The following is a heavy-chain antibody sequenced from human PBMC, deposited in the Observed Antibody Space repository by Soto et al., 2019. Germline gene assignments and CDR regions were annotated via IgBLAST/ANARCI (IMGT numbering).Heavy chain of an antibody. CDR1: GGTFSSYA. J-gene: IGHJ5*02. V-gene: IGHV1-69*04. CDR2: IIPILGIA. CDR3: ARDLGSFFSRLLNSSSNWFDP. D-gene: IGHD6-13*01. Sequence: VKVSCKASGGTFSSYAISWVRQAPGQGLEWMGRIIPILGIANYAQKFQGRVTITADKSTSTAYMELSSLRSEDTAVYYCARDLGSFFSRLLNSSSNWFDPWGQGTLVTVSS.